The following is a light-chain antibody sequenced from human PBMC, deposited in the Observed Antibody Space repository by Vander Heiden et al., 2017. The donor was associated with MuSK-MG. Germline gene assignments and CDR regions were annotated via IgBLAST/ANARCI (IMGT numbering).Light chain of an antibody. V-gene: IGKV1-39*01. Sequence: MTQSPSSLSASVGDRVTITCRASQSISSYLNWYQQKPGKAPKLLIYAASSLQSGVPSRFSGSGSGTDFTLTISRLQPEDFATYYCQQSDSTPSTFGRGTKVEIK. J-gene: IGKJ4*01. CDR3: QQSDSTPST. CDR2: AAS. CDR1: QSISSY.